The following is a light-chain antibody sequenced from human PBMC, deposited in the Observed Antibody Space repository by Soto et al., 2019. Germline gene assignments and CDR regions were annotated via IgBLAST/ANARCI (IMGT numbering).Light chain of an antibody. CDR2: GAS. CDR1: HSVSSN. CDR3: QQYNNWPPLT. V-gene: IGKV3-15*01. Sequence: EIVLTQSPATLSVSPGDRATLSCRASHSVSSNLAWYQQRPGQAPRLLISGASTRATGIPARFSGSGSGTEFTLTISSLQSEDFAVYYCQQYNNWPPLTFGGGTKVEIK. J-gene: IGKJ4*01.